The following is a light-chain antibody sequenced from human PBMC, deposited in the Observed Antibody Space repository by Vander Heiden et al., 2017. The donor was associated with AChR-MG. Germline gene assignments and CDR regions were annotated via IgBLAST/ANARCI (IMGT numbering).Light chain of an antibody. CDR2: EAS. V-gene: IGKV2D-29*01. CDR3: RQTIQFPYT. Sequence: DVMMTQTPLSLSVTPVQPAPIDRASIQSLVNDDGKTYFYWYLQKPGQPPQVLIYEASNRSSGVPDRFIGSGSGTDFTLKISRVEAEDVGVYYCRQTIQFPYTFGQGTKLEIK. CDR1: QSLVNDDGKTY. J-gene: IGKJ2*01.